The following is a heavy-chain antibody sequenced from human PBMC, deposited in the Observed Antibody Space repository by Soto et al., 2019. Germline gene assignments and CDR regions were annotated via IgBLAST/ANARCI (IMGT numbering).Heavy chain of an antibody. D-gene: IGHD5-12*01. V-gene: IGHV3-33*01. CDR1: GFTFSSYG. CDR3: ARDQIVATIWGGGFDY. J-gene: IGHJ4*02. Sequence: QVQLVESGGGVVQPGRSLRLSCAASGFTFSSYGMHWVRQAPGKGLEWVAVIWYDGSNKYYADSVKGRFTISRDNSKNTLYLQMNSLRAEDTAVYYCARDQIVATIWGGGFDYWGQGTLVTVSS. CDR2: IWYDGSNK.